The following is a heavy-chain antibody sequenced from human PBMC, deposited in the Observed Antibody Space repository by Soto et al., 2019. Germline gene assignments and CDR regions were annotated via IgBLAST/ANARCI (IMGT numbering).Heavy chain of an antibody. V-gene: IGHV3-7*01. J-gene: IGHJ4*02. CDR2: IKQDGSEK. CDR3: ARDTYYDYIWGSYPHDY. Sequence: EVQLVESGGGLVQPGGSLRLSCAASGFTFSSYWMSWVRQAPGKGLEWVANIKQDGSEKYYVDSVKGRFTISRDNAKNSLYLQMNSLRAEDTAVYYCARDTYYDYIWGSYPHDYWGQGTLVTVSS. D-gene: IGHD3-16*02. CDR1: GFTFSSYW.